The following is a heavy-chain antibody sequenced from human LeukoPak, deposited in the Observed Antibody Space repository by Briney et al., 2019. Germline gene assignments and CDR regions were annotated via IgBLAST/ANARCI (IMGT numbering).Heavy chain of an antibody. CDR1: GYTFTSYG. D-gene: IGHD3-3*01. J-gene: IGHJ4*02. CDR3: ARVPITIFGVVTANFDY. V-gene: IGHV1-18*01. CDR2: ISAYNGNT. Sequence: ASVKVSCKASGYTFTSYGISWVRQAPGQGLEWMGWISAYNGNTNYAQKLQGRVTMTTDTSTSTAYMELRSLRSDDTAVYYCARVPITIFGVVTANFDYWGQGTLVTVSS.